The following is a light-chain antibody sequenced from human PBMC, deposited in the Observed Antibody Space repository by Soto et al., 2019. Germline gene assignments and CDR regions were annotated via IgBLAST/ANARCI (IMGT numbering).Light chain of an antibody. Sequence: QSALTQPPSASGSPGQSVTISCTGTSSDVGGYNYVSWYQHHPGKAPKLLIYEVSKRPSGVPDRFSGSKYGNTASLTVSGLQAEDEADYYCSSYAGRDNYVFGTGTKLTVL. J-gene: IGLJ1*01. CDR2: EVS. CDR1: SSDVGGYNY. CDR3: SSYAGRDNYV. V-gene: IGLV2-8*01.